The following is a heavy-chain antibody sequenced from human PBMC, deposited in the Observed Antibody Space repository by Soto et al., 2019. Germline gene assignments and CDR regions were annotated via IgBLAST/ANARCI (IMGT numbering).Heavy chain of an antibody. D-gene: IGHD5-18*01. CDR3: AREAAMGPFDY. V-gene: IGHV4-30-2*01. CDR1: GGSISSGGYY. CDR2: IYHSGST. J-gene: IGHJ4*02. Sequence: SETLSLTCTVSGGSISSGGYYWSWIRQHPGKGLEWIGYIYHSGSTYYNPSLKSRVTISVDRSKNQFSLKLSSVTAADTAVYYCAREAAMGPFDYWGQGTLVTVSS.